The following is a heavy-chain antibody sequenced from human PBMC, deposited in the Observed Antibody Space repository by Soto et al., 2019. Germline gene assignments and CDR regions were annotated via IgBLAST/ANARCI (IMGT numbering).Heavy chain of an antibody. CDR3: TKEKSVINSGYDAFDI. V-gene: IGHV3-48*03. Sequence: GGSLRLSCAASGFTVSSYEMDWVRQAPGKGLEWVAYISISGGTIYYGDSVEGRFTVSRDNADNSLYLQMNSLRAEDTAVYYCTKEKSVINSGYDAFDIWGRGTVVTVSS. CDR2: ISISGGTI. D-gene: IGHD5-12*01. J-gene: IGHJ3*02. CDR1: GFTVSSYE.